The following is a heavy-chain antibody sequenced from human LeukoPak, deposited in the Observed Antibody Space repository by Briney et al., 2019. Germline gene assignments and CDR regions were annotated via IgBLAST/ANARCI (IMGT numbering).Heavy chain of an antibody. J-gene: IGHJ4*02. CDR2: IYYSGST. D-gene: IGHD2-2*01. Sequence: SETLSLTCTVSGGSISSSYYYWGWIRQPPGKGLEWIGSIYYSGSTYYNPSLKSRVTISVDTSKNQFSLKLRSVTAADTAVYYCARVASYYFDYWGQGTLVTVSS. V-gene: IGHV4-39*01. CDR1: GGSISSSYYY. CDR3: ARVASYYFDY.